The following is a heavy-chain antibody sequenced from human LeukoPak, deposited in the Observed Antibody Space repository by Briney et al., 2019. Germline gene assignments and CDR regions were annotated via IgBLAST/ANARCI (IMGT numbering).Heavy chain of an antibody. V-gene: IGHV4-59*10. CDR3: ARNYYYGSNWFDP. CDR2: IYTSGST. J-gene: IGHJ5*02. Sequence: SETLSLTCAVYGGSFSDYYWSWIRQPAGKGLEWIGRIYTSGSTNYNPSLKSRVTMSVDTSKNQFSLKLSSVTAADTAVYYCARNYYYGSNWFDPWGQGTLVTVSS. D-gene: IGHD3-10*01. CDR1: GGSFSDYY.